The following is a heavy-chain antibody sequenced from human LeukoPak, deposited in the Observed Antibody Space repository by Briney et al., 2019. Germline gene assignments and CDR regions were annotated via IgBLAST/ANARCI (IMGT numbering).Heavy chain of an antibody. CDR2: INSGGSST. V-gene: IGHV3-74*01. D-gene: IGHD2-15*01. CDR3: ARDQIYCSGGYCYFDY. CDR1: GFTFRSYW. Sequence: PGGSLRLSCAASGFTFRSYWMHWVRQAPGKGLVWVSRINSGGSSTSYADSVKGRFTISRDNAKNTLYLQMNSLRVEDSAVYYCARDQIYCSGGYCYFDYWGQGTLVTVSS. J-gene: IGHJ4*02.